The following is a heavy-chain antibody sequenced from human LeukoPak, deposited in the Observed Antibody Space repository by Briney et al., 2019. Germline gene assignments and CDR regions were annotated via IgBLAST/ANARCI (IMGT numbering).Heavy chain of an antibody. D-gene: IGHD3-10*01. CDR1: GFTFSSDS. V-gene: IGHV3-21*01. CDR2: ISSSSSYI. Sequence: GGSLRLSCAASGFTFSSDSMNWVRQAPGKGLEWVSSISSSSSYIYYADSVKGRFTISRDNAKNSLYLQMNSLRAEDTAVYYCARGFHFYASGSYSGAFDYWGQGTLVTVSS. J-gene: IGHJ4*02. CDR3: ARGFHFYASGSYSGAFDY.